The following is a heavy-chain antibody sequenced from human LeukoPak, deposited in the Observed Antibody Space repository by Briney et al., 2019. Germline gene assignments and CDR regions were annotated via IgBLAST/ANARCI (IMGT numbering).Heavy chain of an antibody. Sequence: PSRSLRLSCAASGFTFDDYAMHWVRQAPGKGLEWVSGISWNSGSIGYADSVKGRFTISRDNAKNSLYLQMNSLRAEDTALYYCAKARGYSYGAFDYWGQGTLVTVSS. CDR3: AKARGYSYGAFDY. CDR2: ISWNSGSI. J-gene: IGHJ4*02. CDR1: GFTFDDYA. V-gene: IGHV3-9*01. D-gene: IGHD5-18*01.